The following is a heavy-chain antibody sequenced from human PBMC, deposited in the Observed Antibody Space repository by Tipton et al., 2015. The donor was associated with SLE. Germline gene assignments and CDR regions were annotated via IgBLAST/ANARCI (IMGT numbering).Heavy chain of an antibody. CDR1: GYSFTNYW. CDR3: VQSGSYRGNYDN. D-gene: IGHD1-26*01. Sequence: VQLVQSGAEVKKPGDSLKISCKGSGYSFTNYWIGWVRQMPGKGLEWMGIIYPGDSDTKYSPTFQGQVTIYADSSISTAYLQWSSLKASDTAMYYCVQSGSYRGNYDNWGQGTPVTVSS. J-gene: IGHJ4*02. CDR2: IYPGDSDT. V-gene: IGHV5-51*03.